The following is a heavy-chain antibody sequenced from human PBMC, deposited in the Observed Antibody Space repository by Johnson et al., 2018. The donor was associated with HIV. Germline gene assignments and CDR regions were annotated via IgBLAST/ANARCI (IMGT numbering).Heavy chain of an antibody. CDR2: IGTAGDT. D-gene: IGHD3-3*01. CDR3: ARGAGYNCWSGYYAGRNAFDI. CDR1: GFTFSSYD. V-gene: IGHV3-13*01. J-gene: IGHJ3*02. Sequence: VQLVESGGGLVQPGGSLRLSCAASGFTFSSYDMHWVRQATGKGLEWVSAIGTAGDTYYPGSVKGRFTISRENAKNSLYLQMNSLRAGDTAVYYCARGAGYNCWSGYYAGRNAFDIWGQGTMVTVFS.